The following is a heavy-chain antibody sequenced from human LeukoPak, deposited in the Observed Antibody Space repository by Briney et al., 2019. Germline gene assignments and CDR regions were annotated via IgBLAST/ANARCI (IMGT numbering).Heavy chain of an antibody. D-gene: IGHD3-22*01. CDR1: GFTFSNYA. J-gene: IGHJ4*02. CDR2: ISGSGGNT. CDR3: VKDGDIVVVITVDY. V-gene: IGHV3-23*01. Sequence: GGSLRLSCAASGFTFSNYAMSWVRQAPGKGLEWVLAISGSGGNTYYADSVEGRFTISRDNSKNTLYLQMDRLRVEDTAVYYCVKDGDIVVVITVDYLGQGTLVTVSS.